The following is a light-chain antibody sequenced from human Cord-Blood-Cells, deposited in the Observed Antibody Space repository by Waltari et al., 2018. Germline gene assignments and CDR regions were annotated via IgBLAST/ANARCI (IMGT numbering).Light chain of an antibody. Sequence: SYELTQPPSVSVSPGQPARIPCSGDALPKKSAYWYQQKSGQAPVLVIYEDSKRPSGIPERFSGSSSGTMATLTISGAQVEDEADYYCYSTDSSGNHVVFGGGTKLTVL. CDR3: YSTDSSGNHVV. J-gene: IGLJ2*01. V-gene: IGLV3-10*01. CDR1: ALPKKS. CDR2: EDS.